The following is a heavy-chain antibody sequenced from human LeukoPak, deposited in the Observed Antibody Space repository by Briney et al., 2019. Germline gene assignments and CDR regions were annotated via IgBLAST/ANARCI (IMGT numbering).Heavy chain of an antibody. CDR2: IYYSGST. J-gene: IGHJ6*02. V-gene: IGHV4-59*08. Sequence: PSETLSLTCTVSGGSISSYYWSWIRQPPGKGLEWIGYIYYSGSTNYNPSLKRRVTISVDTSKNQFSLKLSSVTAADTAVYYCARHNIAAAANYGMDVWGQGTTVTVSS. CDR3: ARHNIAAAANYGMDV. CDR1: GGSISSYY. D-gene: IGHD6-13*01.